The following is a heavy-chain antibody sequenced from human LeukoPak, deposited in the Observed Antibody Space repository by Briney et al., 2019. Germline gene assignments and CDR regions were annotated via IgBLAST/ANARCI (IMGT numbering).Heavy chain of an antibody. CDR3: ARLGCSGGSCYSLIFNRFDP. Sequence: SETLSLTCTVSGGSISSYYWSWIRQPPGKGLEWIGYIYYSGSTNYNPSLKSRVTIPVDTSKNQFSLKLSSVTAADTAVYYCARLGCSGGSCYSLIFNRFDPWGQGTLVTVSS. CDR1: GGSISSYY. V-gene: IGHV4-59*08. J-gene: IGHJ5*02. D-gene: IGHD2-15*01. CDR2: IYYSGST.